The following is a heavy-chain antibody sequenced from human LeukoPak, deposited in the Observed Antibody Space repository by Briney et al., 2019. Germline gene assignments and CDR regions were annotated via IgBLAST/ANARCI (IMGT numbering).Heavy chain of an antibody. CDR1: GITLSNYG. V-gene: IGHV3-23*01. J-gene: IGHJ4*02. CDR2: ISDSGGRT. CDR3: ARDRQIAY. Sequence: PGGSLRLSCAVSGITLSNYGMSWVRQAPGKGLEWVAGISDSGGRTNYADSVKGRFTISRDNPKNTLYLQMNSLRAEDTAVYYCARDRQIAYWGRGTLVTVSS.